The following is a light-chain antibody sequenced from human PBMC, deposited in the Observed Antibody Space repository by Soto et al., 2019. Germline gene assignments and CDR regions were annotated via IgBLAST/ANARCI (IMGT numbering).Light chain of an antibody. V-gene: IGKV3-15*01. Sequence: EIVMTQSPATLSVSPGERATLSCRASQSVSSNLAWYQQKPGQAPRLLIYGATTGATGIPARFSGSGSGTEFTLIISSLQSEDFAVYYCQQYNNWYTFGQGTKLEIK. CDR2: GAT. CDR1: QSVSSN. CDR3: QQYNNWYT. J-gene: IGKJ2*01.